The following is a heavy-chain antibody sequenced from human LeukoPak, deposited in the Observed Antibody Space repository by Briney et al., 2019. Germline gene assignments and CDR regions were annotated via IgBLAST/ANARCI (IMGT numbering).Heavy chain of an antibody. CDR3: ARESQYYYDSSGSPYFDY. V-gene: IGHV3-30*03. D-gene: IGHD3-22*01. CDR1: RFTFSSYG. J-gene: IGHJ4*02. CDR2: ISYDGSNK. Sequence: GGSLRLSCAASRFTFSSYGMHWVRQAPGKGLEWVAVISYDGSNKYYADSVKGRFTISRDNSKNTLYLQMNSLRSEDTAVYYCARESQYYYDSSGSPYFDYWGQGTLVTVSS.